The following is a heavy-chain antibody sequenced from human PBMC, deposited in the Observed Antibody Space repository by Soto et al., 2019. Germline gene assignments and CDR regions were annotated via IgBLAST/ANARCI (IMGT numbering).Heavy chain of an antibody. J-gene: IGHJ5*02. CDR2: FDPEDGET. Sequence: APVKVSCKVSGYTLTELSMHWERQAPGKGLEWMGGFDPEDGETIYAQKFQGRVTMTQDTSTDTAYMDLTSQRTEDPAVYYWATWRKMAIFKWYKPWGEGTLVTVTS. D-gene: IGHD1-1*01. CDR3: ATWRKMAIFKWYKP. CDR1: GYTLTELS. V-gene: IGHV1-24*01.